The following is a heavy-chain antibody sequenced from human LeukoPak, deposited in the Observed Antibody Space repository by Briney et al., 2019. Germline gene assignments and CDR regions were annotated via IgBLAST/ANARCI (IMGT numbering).Heavy chain of an antibody. V-gene: IGHV3-23*01. D-gene: IGHD6-19*01. Sequence: GGSLRLSCAASGFTFSSYAMSWVRQAPGKGLEWVSAISGSGGSTYYADSVKGRFTISRDNSKNTLYLQMNSLRAEDTAVYYCAKVVKSSGWYDLSYFDYWGQGTLVTVSS. J-gene: IGHJ4*02. CDR2: ISGSGGST. CDR3: AKVVKSSGWYDLSYFDY. CDR1: GFTFSSYA.